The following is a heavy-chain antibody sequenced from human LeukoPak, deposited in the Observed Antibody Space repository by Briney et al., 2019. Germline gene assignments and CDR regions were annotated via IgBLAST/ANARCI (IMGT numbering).Heavy chain of an antibody. CDR2: INWNGGST. CDR1: GFTFSRYS. V-gene: IGHV3-20*01. Sequence: AGGSLRLSCAASGFTFSRYSMSWVRQAPGKGLEWVSGINWNGGSTGYADSVKGRFTISRDNAKNSLYLQMNSLRAEDTALYHCARGLGSSGWYGGVDYWGQGTLVTVSS. D-gene: IGHD6-19*01. CDR3: ARGLGSSGWYGGVDY. J-gene: IGHJ4*02.